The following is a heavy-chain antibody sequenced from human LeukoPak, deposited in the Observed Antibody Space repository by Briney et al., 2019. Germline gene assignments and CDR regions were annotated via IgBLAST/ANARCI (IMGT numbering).Heavy chain of an antibody. D-gene: IGHD1-1*01. CDR3: TKSRTAQSAFDY. V-gene: IGHV3-7*01. CDR1: GFTASIYW. Sequence: GGSLRLSCTASGFTASIYWMAWVRQAPGKGLEWVAHIEQDGSKKEYVDSVKGRFTISRDNAKNSVYLDMISLRVEDTAVYYCTKSRTAQSAFDYWGQGTLVTVSS. CDR2: IEQDGSKK. J-gene: IGHJ4*02.